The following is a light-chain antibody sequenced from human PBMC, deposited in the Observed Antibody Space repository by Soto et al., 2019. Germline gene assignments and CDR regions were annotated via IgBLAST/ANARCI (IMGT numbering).Light chain of an antibody. J-gene: IGKJ1*01. CDR2: AAS. Sequence: DIQMTQSPSSLSASVGDRATLSCRASQSISNYLAWYQQKRGQVPRLLIYAASTLPTGVPSRFSGSGSGTDFTLTISSLQPEDDATYYCRQHNSDPQTFGQGTKVDIK. CDR3: RQHNSDPQT. V-gene: IGKV1-27*01. CDR1: QSISNY.